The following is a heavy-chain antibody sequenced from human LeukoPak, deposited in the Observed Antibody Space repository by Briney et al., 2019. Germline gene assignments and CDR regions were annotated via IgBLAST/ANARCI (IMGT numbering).Heavy chain of an antibody. V-gene: IGHV1-69*04. D-gene: IGHD5-24*01. CDR2: VIPIFGIA. CDR3: ARGFRGGYNLKGAYYFDY. CDR1: GGAISRYS. Sequence: VLFQASGGAISRYSNRRGRPGPRERGGGVGRVIPIFGIANYAQKFQGRVTITADKSTSTAYMELSSLRSEDTAVYYCARGFRGGYNLKGAYYFDYWGQGTLGTVSA. J-gene: IGHJ4*02.